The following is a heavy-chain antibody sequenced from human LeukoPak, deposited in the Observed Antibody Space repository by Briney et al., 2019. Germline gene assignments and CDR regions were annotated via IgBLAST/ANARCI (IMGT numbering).Heavy chain of an antibody. V-gene: IGHV3-21*01. Sequence: GGSLRLSCAASGFTFSSYAMSWVRQAPGKGLEWVSSIGSSSSYIYYADSVKGRFTISRDNAKNSLYLQMNSLRAEDTAVYYCARVRTYYDFWSGYYSDAFDIWGQGTMVTVSS. J-gene: IGHJ3*02. D-gene: IGHD3-3*01. CDR1: GFTFSSYA. CDR3: ARVRTYYDFWSGYYSDAFDI. CDR2: IGSSSSYI.